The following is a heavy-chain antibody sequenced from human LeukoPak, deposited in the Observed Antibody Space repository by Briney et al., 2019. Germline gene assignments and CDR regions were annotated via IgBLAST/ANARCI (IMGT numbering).Heavy chain of an antibody. CDR2: INHSGST. Sequence: SETLSLTCAVYGGSFSGYYWSWIRQPPGKGLEWIGEINHSGSTNYNPSLKSRVTISVDTYKNQFSLKLSSVTAADTAVYYCARGYSSSWSHWFDPWGQGTLVTVSS. J-gene: IGHJ5*02. D-gene: IGHD6-13*01. V-gene: IGHV4-34*01. CDR3: ARGYSSSWSHWFDP. CDR1: GGSFSGYY.